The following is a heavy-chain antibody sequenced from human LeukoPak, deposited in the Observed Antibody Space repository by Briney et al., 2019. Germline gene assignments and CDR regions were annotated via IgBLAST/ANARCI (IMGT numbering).Heavy chain of an antibody. CDR3: ARPNILTGYSIDY. CDR1: GGSISSDTYY. Sequence: NPSQTLSLTCTVSGGSISSDTYYWSWIRQPAGKGLEWIGEINHSGSTNYNPSLKSRVTISVDTSKNQFSLKLSSVTAADTAVYYCARPNILTGYSIDYWGQGTLVTVSS. V-gene: IGHV4-61*09. J-gene: IGHJ4*02. D-gene: IGHD3-9*01. CDR2: INHSGST.